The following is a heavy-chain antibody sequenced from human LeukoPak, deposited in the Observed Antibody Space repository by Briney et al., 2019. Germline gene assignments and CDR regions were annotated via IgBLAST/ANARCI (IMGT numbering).Heavy chain of an antibody. Sequence: SQTLSLTCTVSGGSISSDGYYWTWIRQPPGKGLEWIGYIHYSGNTYYNPSLQSRLTISSDTSKNQFSLKVSSATAADTAVYYCTRGGYSDYDYRPFVWGQGALVTVSS. CDR1: GGSISSDGYY. J-gene: IGHJ4*02. CDR3: TRGGYSDYDYRPFV. CDR2: IHYSGNT. V-gene: IGHV4-31*03. D-gene: IGHD5-12*01.